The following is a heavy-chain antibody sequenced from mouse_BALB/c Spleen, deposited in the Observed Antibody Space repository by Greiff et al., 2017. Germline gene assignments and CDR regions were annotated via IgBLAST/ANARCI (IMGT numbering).Heavy chain of an antibody. J-gene: IGHJ4*01. Sequence: VQLKQSGPELVKPGASVKMSCKASGYTFTSYVMHWVKQKPGQGLEWIGYINPYNDGTKYNEKFKGKATLTSDKSSSTAYMELSSLTSEDSAVYYCARKYYYGSSPYAMDYWGQGTSVTVSS. CDR1: GYTFTSYV. CDR2: INPYNDGT. CDR3: ARKYYYGSSPYAMDY. V-gene: IGHV1-14*01. D-gene: IGHD1-1*01.